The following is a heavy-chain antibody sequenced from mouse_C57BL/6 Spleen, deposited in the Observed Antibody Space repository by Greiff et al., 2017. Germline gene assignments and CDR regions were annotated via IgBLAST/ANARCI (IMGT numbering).Heavy chain of an antibody. CDR2: IDPNSGGT. D-gene: IGHD3-2*02. CDR1: GYTFTSYW. Sequence: QVHVKQPGAELVKPGASVKLSCKASGYTFTSYWMHWVKQRPGRGLEWIGRIDPNSGGTKYNEKFKSKATLTVDKPSSTAYMQLSSLTSEDSAVYYCARGGSSGPYYFDYWGQGTTLTVSS. V-gene: IGHV1-72*01. CDR3: ARGGSSGPYYFDY. J-gene: IGHJ2*01.